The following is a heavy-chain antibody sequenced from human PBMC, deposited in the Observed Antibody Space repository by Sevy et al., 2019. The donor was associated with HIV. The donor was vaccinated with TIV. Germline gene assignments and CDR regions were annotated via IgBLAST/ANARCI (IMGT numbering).Heavy chain of an antibody. J-gene: IGHJ4*02. CDR2: IYYSGST. D-gene: IGHD1-26*01. CDR3: ARVRSGSYGLDY. Sequence: SETLSLTCTVSGGSISSYYWSWIRQPPGKGLEWIGYIYYSGSTNYNPSLKSRVTISVDMSKNQFSLKLSSVTAADTAVYYCARVRSGSYGLDYWGQGTLVTVSS. CDR1: GGSISSYY. V-gene: IGHV4-59*01.